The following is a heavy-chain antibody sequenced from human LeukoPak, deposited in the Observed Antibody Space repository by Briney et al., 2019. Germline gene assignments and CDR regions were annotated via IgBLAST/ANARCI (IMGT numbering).Heavy chain of an antibody. V-gene: IGHV1-46*01. J-gene: IGHJ5*02. D-gene: IGHD3-9*01. CDR1: GYTFTSYY. CDR2: INPSGGST. Sequence: ASVKVSCKTSGYTFTSYYMHWVRQAPGQGLEWMGIINPSGGSTSYAQKFQGRVTMTRDMSTSTVYMELSSLRSEDTAVYYCARARQNPYFEERRRGNWFDPWGQGTLVTVFS. CDR3: ARARQNPYFEERRRGNWFDP.